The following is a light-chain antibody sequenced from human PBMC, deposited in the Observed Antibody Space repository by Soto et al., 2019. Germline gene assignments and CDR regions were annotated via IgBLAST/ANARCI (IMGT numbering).Light chain of an antibody. V-gene: IGLV1-44*01. CDR2: SNN. Sequence: QSVLTQPPSASGTPGQRVTISCSGSSSNIGSNSVNWYQQLPGTAPKLLIYSNNQRPSGVPDRFSGSKSGTSASLAISGLQSEDEADYYCAAWDDRLKGPVFGGGTQLTVL. CDR1: SSNIGSNS. CDR3: AAWDDRLKGPV. J-gene: IGLJ2*01.